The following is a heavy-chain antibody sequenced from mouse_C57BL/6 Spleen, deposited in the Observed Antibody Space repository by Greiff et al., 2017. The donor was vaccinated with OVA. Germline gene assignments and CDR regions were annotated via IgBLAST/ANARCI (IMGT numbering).Heavy chain of an antibody. CDR3: ARAGSSYGKFAY. Sequence: QVQLQESGAELVKPGASVKISCKASGYAFSSYWMNWVKQRPGKGLEWIGQIYPGDGDTNYNGKFKGKATLTADKSSSTAYMQLSSLTSEDSAVYFCARAGSSYGKFAYWGQGTLVTVSA. V-gene: IGHV1-80*01. D-gene: IGHD1-1*01. J-gene: IGHJ3*01. CDR1: GYAFSSYW. CDR2: IYPGDGDT.